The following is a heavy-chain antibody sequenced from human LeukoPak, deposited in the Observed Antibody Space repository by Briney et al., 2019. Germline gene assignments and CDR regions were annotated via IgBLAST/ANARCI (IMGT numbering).Heavy chain of an antibody. V-gene: IGHV3-23*01. CDR3: AKKSLWSGPFDY. J-gene: IGHJ4*02. D-gene: IGHD3-3*01. Sequence: PGGSLRLSCIASGFIFSNYAMSWVRQAPGKGLEWVSIITGSGGGSYYADSVKGCFTLSRDNSKNTLYLQMNSLRAEDTAVYFCAKKSLWSGPFDYWGQGTLVTVFS. CDR2: ITGSGGGS. CDR1: GFIFSNYA.